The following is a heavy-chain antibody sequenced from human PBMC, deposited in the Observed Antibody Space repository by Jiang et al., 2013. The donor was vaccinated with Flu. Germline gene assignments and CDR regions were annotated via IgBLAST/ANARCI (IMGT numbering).Heavy chain of an antibody. CDR2: ISSDGTET. V-gene: IGHV3-33*01. Sequence: LVESGGGVVQPGRSLRLSVQRLDSASVPMACSGSARLQARAGWVAAISSDGTETWYADSVKGQFTISRDNNKSTLYLQKSSLRADDTAVYYCARDGYPWGQGTLVTVSS. J-gene: IGHJ5*02. CDR3: ARDGYP. D-gene: IGHD6-13*01. CDR1: DSASVPMA.